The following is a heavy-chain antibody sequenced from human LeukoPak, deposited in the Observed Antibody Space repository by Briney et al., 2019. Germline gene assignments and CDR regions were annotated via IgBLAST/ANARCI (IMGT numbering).Heavy chain of an antibody. CDR1: GGSISSSSYY. V-gene: IGHV4-39*01. J-gene: IGHJ4*02. CDR3: ARNRYSDYAGDIDY. D-gene: IGHD5-12*01. Sequence: PSETLSLTCTVSGGSISSSSYYWGWIRQPPGKGLEWIGSIYYSGSTYYNPSLKSRVTISVDTSKNQFSLKLSSVTAADTAVYYCARNRYSDYAGDIDYWGQGTLVTVSS. CDR2: IYYSGST.